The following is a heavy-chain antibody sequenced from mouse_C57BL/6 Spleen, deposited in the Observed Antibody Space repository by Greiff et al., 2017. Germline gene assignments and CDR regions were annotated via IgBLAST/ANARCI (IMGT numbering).Heavy chain of an antibody. CDR2: IYPRDGST. CDR3: ARDGNYEYFDV. D-gene: IGHD2-1*01. Sequence: QVQLQQSGPELVKPGASVKLSCKSSGYTFTSYDINWVKQRPGQGLEWIGWIYPRDGSTKYNEKFMGKATLTVDTSSSTAYMELHSLTSEDSAVYFCARDGNYEYFDVWGTGTTVTVSS. V-gene: IGHV1-85*01. J-gene: IGHJ1*03. CDR1: GYTFTSYD.